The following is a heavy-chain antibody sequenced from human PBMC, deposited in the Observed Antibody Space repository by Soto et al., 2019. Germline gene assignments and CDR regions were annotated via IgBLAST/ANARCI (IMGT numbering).Heavy chain of an antibody. V-gene: IGHV3-21*01. Sequence: EVQLVESGGGLVKPGGSLRLSCAASGFTFSSHGMNWVRQAPGKGLEWVSCITSTSSFIYYADSVKGRFTISRDNAKNPRSLQMDSLRAEDTAVYYCARGAVVGMGQELDFWGQGILVTVSS. CDR2: ITSTSSFI. CDR3: ARGAVVGMGQELDF. D-gene: IGHD6-19*01. CDR1: GFTFSSHG. J-gene: IGHJ4*02.